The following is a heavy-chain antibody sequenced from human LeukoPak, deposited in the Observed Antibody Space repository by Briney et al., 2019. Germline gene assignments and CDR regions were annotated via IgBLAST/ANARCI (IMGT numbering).Heavy chain of an antibody. V-gene: IGHV3-53*01. D-gene: IGHD3-10*01. J-gene: IGHJ4*02. CDR2: IYSGDST. CDR1: GFTVSSNY. CDR3: AREVVRGVIDY. Sequence: EGSLRLSCAASGFTVSSNYMSWVRQAPGKGLEWVSVIYSGDSTFYADSVKGRFTISRDNSKNTLYLQMNSLRAEDTAVYYCAREVVRGVIDYWGQGTLVTVSS.